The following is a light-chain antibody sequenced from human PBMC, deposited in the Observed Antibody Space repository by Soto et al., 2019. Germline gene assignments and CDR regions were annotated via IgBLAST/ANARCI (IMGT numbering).Light chain of an antibody. J-gene: IGLJ1*01. Sequence: QSVLTQPPSASGSPGQSVAISCTGTSSDVGGYNYVSWYQQHPGKAPKLMIYEVNKRPSGVPDRFSGSKSGNTASLTVSGLQVEDEGDYYRSSYAGSSNVFGTGINVTVL. CDR2: EVN. CDR1: SSDVGGYNY. V-gene: IGLV2-8*01. CDR3: SSYAGSSNV.